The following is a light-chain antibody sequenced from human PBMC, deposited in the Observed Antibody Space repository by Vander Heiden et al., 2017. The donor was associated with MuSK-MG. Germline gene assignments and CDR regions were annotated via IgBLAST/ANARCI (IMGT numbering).Light chain of an antibody. V-gene: IGKV1-9*01. Sequence: IQLTQSPSFLSGSVGDRVTITCRASQGIDSYLAWYQQKPGKAPKLLIYAASTLQSGVPSRFSGSGSGIDFTLTINSLQPEDFATYHCQQTNSSPITFGGGTKVEIK. CDR2: AAS. CDR3: QQTNSSPIT. J-gene: IGKJ4*01. CDR1: QGIDSY.